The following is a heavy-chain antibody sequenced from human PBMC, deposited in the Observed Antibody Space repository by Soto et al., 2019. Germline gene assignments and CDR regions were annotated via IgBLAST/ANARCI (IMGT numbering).Heavy chain of an antibody. V-gene: IGHV3-23*01. CDR3: ANGLKCTRCSLGGMDV. CDR1: GFAFSSYA. CDR2: ISGSGGST. Sequence: PGGSLRLSCAASGFAFSSYAMSWVRQAPGKGLEWVSAISGSGGSTYYADSVKGRFTISRDNSKNTLYLQMNSLRAEDTAVYYCANGLKCTRCSLGGMDVWGKGNTVTV. J-gene: IGHJ6*04. D-gene: IGHD2-2*01.